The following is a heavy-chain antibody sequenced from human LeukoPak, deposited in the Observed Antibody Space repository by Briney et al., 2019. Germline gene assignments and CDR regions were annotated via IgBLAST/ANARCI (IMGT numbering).Heavy chain of an antibody. D-gene: IGHD1-26*01. Sequence: ASVNVSCKASGYTFTVYYIHWVRQAPGQGLEWMGWINPNTDGTNYAQKFQGRVTMTRDASISTAYMELTRLRSDDTAVYYCARHGGAADYWGQGALVTVSS. J-gene: IGHJ4*02. CDR3: ARHGGAADY. CDR2: INPNTDGT. CDR1: GYTFTVYY. V-gene: IGHV1-2*02.